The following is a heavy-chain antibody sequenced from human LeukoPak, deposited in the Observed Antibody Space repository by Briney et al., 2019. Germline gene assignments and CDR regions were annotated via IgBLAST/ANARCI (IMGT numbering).Heavy chain of an antibody. V-gene: IGHV3-30*02. Sequence: GGSLRLSCAASGFTFSNYGMHWVRQAPGKGLEWVAFIRDDGSIKYYADSVRGRFTISRDNSKNTVYLQMNSLRAEDTAVYYCARSRGLADYWGQGTLVTVSS. D-gene: IGHD3/OR15-3a*01. CDR3: ARSRGLADY. CDR1: GFTFSNYG. J-gene: IGHJ4*02. CDR2: IRDDGSIK.